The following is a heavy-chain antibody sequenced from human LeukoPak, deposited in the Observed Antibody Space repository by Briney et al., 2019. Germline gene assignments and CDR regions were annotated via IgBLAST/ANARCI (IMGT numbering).Heavy chain of an antibody. CDR3: AKPRGGNTASTWESQINNYFDP. J-gene: IGHJ5*02. D-gene: IGHD1-26*01. Sequence: SETLSLTCTVSGGSINSSLYYWGWIRHPPGKGLEWIGSIYYSGSTYYNPSLKSRFTISVHTSKTQFSRTLSSVSAADTAVYYCAKPRGGNTASTWESQINNYFDPWGQGTLVTVSS. CDR2: IYYSGST. CDR1: GGSINSSLYY. V-gene: IGHV4-39*01.